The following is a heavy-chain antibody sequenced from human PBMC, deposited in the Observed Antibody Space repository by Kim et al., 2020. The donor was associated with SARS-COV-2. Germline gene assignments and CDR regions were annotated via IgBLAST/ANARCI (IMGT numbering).Heavy chain of an antibody. CDR2: GNT. CDR3: ARGRFWFDP. J-gene: IGHJ5*02. V-gene: IGHV1-8*01. Sequence: GNTGYAQKFHGRVTMTRDSSISTAYMELSSLRSDDTAVYYCARGRFWFDPWGQGTLVIVSS.